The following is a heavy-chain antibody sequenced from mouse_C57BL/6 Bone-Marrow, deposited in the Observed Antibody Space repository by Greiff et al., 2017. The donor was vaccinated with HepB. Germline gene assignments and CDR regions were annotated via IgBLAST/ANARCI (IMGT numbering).Heavy chain of an antibody. CDR3: ARAYYDPS. CDR2: IFPGSGST. J-gene: IGHJ2*01. V-gene: IGHV1-55*01. Sequence: VQLQQPGAELVKPGASVKMSCKASGYTFTSYWITWVKQRPGQGLEWIGDIFPGSGSTNYNEKFKSKATLTVDTSSRTAYMQLSSLTSEDAAVYYCARAYYDPSWGQGTTLTVSS. D-gene: IGHD2-4*01. CDR1: GYTFTSYW.